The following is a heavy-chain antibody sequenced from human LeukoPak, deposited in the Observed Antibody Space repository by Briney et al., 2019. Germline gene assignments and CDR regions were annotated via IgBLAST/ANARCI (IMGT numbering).Heavy chain of an antibody. D-gene: IGHD4-23*01. CDR2: VYYSGSS. J-gene: IGHJ4*02. CDR1: GGSISSSSYY. CDR3: ATSEGGGFFDY. Sequence: SETLSLTCTVSGGSISSSSYYWGWIRQPPGKGLEWIASVYYSGSSYYNPSLRSRVTISVDTSKNHFSLKLRSVSAADTAIYYCATSEGGGFFDYWGQGTPVTVSS. V-gene: IGHV4-39*02.